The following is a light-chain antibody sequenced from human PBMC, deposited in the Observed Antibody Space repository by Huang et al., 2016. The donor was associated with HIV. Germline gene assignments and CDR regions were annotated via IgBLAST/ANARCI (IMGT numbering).Light chain of an antibody. V-gene: IGKV1-33*01. Sequence: DIQMTQSPSSLAASVGDRVTITCQASQDITKFLHWYQQKPGQPPKRLMYDASTLETGVPSRFSGSGSGTHFSFTISSLQPEDFAIYYCQHYDSLPYTFGQGTKLEIK. CDR3: QHYDSLPYT. CDR1: QDITKF. CDR2: DAS. J-gene: IGKJ2*01.